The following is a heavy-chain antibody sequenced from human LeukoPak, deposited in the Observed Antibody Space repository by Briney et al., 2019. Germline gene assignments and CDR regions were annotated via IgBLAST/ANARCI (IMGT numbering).Heavy chain of an antibody. V-gene: IGHV1-2*02. J-gene: IGHJ5*02. CDR1: GYTFTGYY. CDR3: ARAGDSSGYFPLIDP. Sequence: ASVKVSFKASGYTFTGYYMHWVRHAPGQGLEWMGWINPNSGGTNYAQKFQGRVTMTRDTSISTAYMELSRLRSDDTAVYYCARAGDSSGYFPLIDPWGQGTLVTVSS. CDR2: INPNSGGT. D-gene: IGHD3-22*01.